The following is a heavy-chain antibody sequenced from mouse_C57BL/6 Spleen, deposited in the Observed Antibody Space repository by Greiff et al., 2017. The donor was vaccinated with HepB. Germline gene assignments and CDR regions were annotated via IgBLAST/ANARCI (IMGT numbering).Heavy chain of an antibody. V-gene: IGHV1-54*01. CDR1: GYAFTNYL. Sequence: VQLQQSGAELVRPGTSVKVSCKASGYAFTNYLIEWVKQRPGQGLEWIGVINPGSGGTNYNEKFKGKATLTADKSSSTAYMQLSSLTSEDSAVYFCAREGLYGSSYWYFDVWGIGTTVTVSS. CDR3: AREGLYGSSYWYFDV. J-gene: IGHJ1*03. CDR2: INPGSGGT. D-gene: IGHD1-1*01.